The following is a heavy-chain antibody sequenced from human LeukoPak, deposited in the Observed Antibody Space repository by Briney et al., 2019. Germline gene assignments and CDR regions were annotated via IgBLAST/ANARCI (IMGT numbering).Heavy chain of an antibody. Sequence: SETLSLTCTVSGGSISSYYWSWIRQPAGKGLEWIGRIYTSGSTNYNPSLKSRVTISVDTSKNQFSLKLSSVTAADTAVYYCARGVWGYCSGGSWYQGPRFDYWGQGTLVTVSS. CDR3: ARGVWGYCSGGSWYQGPRFDY. D-gene: IGHD2-15*01. CDR1: GGSISSYY. J-gene: IGHJ4*02. V-gene: IGHV4-4*07. CDR2: IYTSGST.